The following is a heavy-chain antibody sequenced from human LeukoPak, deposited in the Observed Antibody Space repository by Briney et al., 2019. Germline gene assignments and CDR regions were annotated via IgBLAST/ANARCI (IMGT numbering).Heavy chain of an antibody. V-gene: IGHV3-74*01. CDR3: ARHDATYGPFDC. CDR1: GFTFKSYW. D-gene: IGHD3-10*01. Sequence: GGSLRLSCTASGFTFKSYWMHWVRQAPGKGLVWVSRINSDGSTTSYADSVKGRFTISRDNAKNTLYLQMNSLRAEDTAVYYCARHDATYGPFDCWGQGTLVTVSS. CDR2: INSDGSTT. J-gene: IGHJ4*02.